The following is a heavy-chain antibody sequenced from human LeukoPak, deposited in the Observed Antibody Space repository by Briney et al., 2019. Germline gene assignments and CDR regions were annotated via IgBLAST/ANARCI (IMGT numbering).Heavy chain of an antibody. CDR2: IIPIFGTA. V-gene: IGHV1-69*06. D-gene: IGHD6-13*01. Sequence: SVKVSCKASEYTFTDYYIHWVRQAPGQGLEWMGGIIPIFGTANYAQKFQGRVTVTADKSSTTVYMELSSLRSEDTAVYYCASPPVPQAAAITPGYFYYYMDVWGKGTTVTVSS. CDR1: EYTFTDYY. CDR3: ASPPVPQAAAITPGYFYYYMDV. J-gene: IGHJ6*03.